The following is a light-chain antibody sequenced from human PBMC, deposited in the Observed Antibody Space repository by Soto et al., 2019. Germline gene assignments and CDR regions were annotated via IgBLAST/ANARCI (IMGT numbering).Light chain of an antibody. CDR3: QQYDKVPYT. V-gene: IGKV1-33*01. Sequence: DIQVTQSPSSLSASVGDRVTITCQASQDISNSLNWYQQKPGKAPNLLIFDASNLETGFPSRFSGGGSGTDFTFTISSLQPEDIATYYCQQYDKVPYTFGQGTKLEIK. J-gene: IGKJ2*01. CDR1: QDISNS. CDR2: DAS.